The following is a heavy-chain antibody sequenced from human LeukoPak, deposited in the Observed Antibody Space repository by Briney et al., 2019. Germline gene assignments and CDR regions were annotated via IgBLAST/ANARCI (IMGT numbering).Heavy chain of an antibody. J-gene: IGHJ4*02. CDR2: IYYSGST. V-gene: IGHV4-39*07. CDR1: GGSISSSSYY. CDR3: ARVRITMIVVVRYYFDY. Sequence: SETLSLTCTVSGGSISSSSYYWGWIRQPPGKGLEWIGSIYYSGSTYYNPSLKSRVTISVDTSKNQFSLKLSSVTAADTAVYYCARVRITMIVVVRYYFDYWGQGTLVTVSS. D-gene: IGHD3-22*01.